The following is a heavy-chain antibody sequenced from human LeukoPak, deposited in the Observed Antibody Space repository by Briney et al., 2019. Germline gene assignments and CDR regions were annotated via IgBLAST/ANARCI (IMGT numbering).Heavy chain of an antibody. V-gene: IGHV3-30*18. CDR3: AKSQALTYYYDSSGLDY. J-gene: IGHJ4*02. D-gene: IGHD3-22*01. CDR1: GFTFSSYG. Sequence: GGSLRLSCAASGFTFSSYGMHWVRQAPGKGLEWVAVMSFDGSNKYYADSVKGRFTVSRDNSKNTLYLQMNSLRAEDTAVYYCAKSQALTYYYDSSGLDYWGQGTLVTVSS. CDR2: MSFDGSNK.